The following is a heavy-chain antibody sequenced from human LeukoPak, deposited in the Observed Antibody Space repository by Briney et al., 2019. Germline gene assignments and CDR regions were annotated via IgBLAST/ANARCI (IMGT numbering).Heavy chain of an antibody. V-gene: IGHV4-34*01. Sequence: SETLSLTCAVYGGSFSGYYWSWIRQPPGKGLEWIGEINHSGSTNYNPSLKSRVTISVDTSKNQFSLKLSSVTAADTAVYYCARGARRGYSSSWTRGWFDPWGQGTLVTVSS. J-gene: IGHJ5*02. CDR3: ARGARRGYSSSWTRGWFDP. D-gene: IGHD6-13*01. CDR2: INHSGST. CDR1: GGSFSGYY.